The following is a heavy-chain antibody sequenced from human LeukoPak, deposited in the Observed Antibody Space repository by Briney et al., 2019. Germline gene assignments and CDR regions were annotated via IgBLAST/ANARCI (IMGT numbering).Heavy chain of an antibody. J-gene: IGHJ4*02. CDR2: ISSSSSTI. CDR3: ARDYYFDY. V-gene: IGHV3-48*01. CDR1: GFTFSSYS. Sequence: GGSLRLSCAASGFTFSSYSMNWVRQAPGKGLEWVSYISSSSSTIYYADSVKGRFTISRDNAKNSLYLQMNGLRAEDTAVYYCARDYYFDYWGQGTLVTVSS.